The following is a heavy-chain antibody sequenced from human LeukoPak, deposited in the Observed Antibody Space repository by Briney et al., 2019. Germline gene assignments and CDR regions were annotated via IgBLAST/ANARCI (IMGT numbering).Heavy chain of an antibody. V-gene: IGHV3-30-3*01. CDR3: ARDYGSGWSPSYYFDY. J-gene: IGHJ4*02. D-gene: IGHD6-19*01. CDR2: ISYDGSNK. Sequence: GGSLRLSCAASGFTFSSYAMHWVRQAPGKGLEWVAVISYDGSNKYYADSVKGRFTISRDNSKNTLYLQMNNLRAEDTAVYYCARDYGSGWSPSYYFDYWGQGTLVTVSS. CDR1: GFTFSSYA.